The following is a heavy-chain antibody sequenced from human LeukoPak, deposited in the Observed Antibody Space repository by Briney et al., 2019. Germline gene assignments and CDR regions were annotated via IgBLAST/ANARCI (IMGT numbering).Heavy chain of an antibody. CDR2: IYYNGDT. CDR3: TRGGWSYDY. CDR1: SGSISSYY. J-gene: IGHJ4*02. D-gene: IGHD6-19*01. Sequence: SETLSLTCTVSSGSISSYYWSWVRKPPGKGLEWIGYIYYNGDTNYNASLKSRVTISVDTSKNQFSLELSSVTAADTAVYYCTRGGWSYDYWGQGTLVTVSS. V-gene: IGHV4-59*01.